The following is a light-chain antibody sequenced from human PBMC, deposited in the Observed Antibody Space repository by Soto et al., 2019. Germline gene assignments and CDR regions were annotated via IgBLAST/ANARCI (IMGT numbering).Light chain of an antibody. Sequence: DIQMTQSPSSLSASVGDSVTITCRASESIGTYLHWSQQKPGKAPKLLIFDASTLQSGVPSRFSGSGSGTEFTLTISSLQPDDFATYYCQQYNTFSTFGQGTKVDIK. V-gene: IGKV1-5*01. CDR1: ESIGTY. J-gene: IGKJ1*01. CDR2: DAS. CDR3: QQYNTFST.